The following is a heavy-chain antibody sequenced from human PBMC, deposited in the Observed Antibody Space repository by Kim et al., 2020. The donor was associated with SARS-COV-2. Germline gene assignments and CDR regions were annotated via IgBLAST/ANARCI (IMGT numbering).Heavy chain of an antibody. J-gene: IGHJ6*02. CDR1: GFTFSSYG. CDR2: IWYDGSNK. Sequence: GGSLRLSCAASGFTFSSYGMHWVLQAPGKGLEWVAVIWYDGSNKYYADSVKGRFTISRDNSKNTLYLQMNSLRAEDTAVYYCAREREKWLRLLVYYGMDVWGQGTTVTVSS. CDR3: AREREKWLRLLVYYGMDV. V-gene: IGHV3-33*01. D-gene: IGHD3-3*01.